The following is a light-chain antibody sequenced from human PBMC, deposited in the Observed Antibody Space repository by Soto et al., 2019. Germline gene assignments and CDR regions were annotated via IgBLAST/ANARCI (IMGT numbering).Light chain of an antibody. CDR2: GAS. J-gene: IGKJ4*01. Sequence: DIVLTQSPGTLSLSPGERATLSCRASQSVSSNYLAWYQQKPGQAPRLLIHGASTRATGVPDRFSGSGSGTDFTLTISSLEPEDFAVFYCHQYSSSPLTFGGGTKVDIK. V-gene: IGKV3-20*01. CDR3: HQYSSSPLT. CDR1: QSVSSNY.